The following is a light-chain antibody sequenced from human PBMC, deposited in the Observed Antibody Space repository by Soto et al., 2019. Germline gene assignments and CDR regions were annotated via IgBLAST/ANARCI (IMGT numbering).Light chain of an antibody. V-gene: IGKV3-15*01. Sequence: IVMTHSPATLCVSPGEMATLSFRASQSVSSNLAWYQQKPGQAPRLLIYGASTRATGIPARFSGSGSGTEFTLTISSLQSEDFAVYYCQQYNNWPRTFGQGTKVDIK. CDR3: QQYNNWPRT. CDR1: QSVSSN. CDR2: GAS. J-gene: IGKJ1*01.